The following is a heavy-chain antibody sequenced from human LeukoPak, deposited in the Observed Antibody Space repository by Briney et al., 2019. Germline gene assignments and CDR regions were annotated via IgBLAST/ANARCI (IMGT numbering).Heavy chain of an antibody. CDR1: GFTFSSYW. J-gene: IGHJ5*02. D-gene: IGHD3-10*01. Sequence: SGGSLRLSCAASGFTFSSYWMSWVRQAPGKGLEWVANIKQDGSEKYYVDSVKGRFTISRDNAKNSLYLQMNSLRAEDTAVYYCARDSYYGSGSYYSYNWFDPWGQGTLVTVSS. V-gene: IGHV3-7*01. CDR3: ARDSYYGSGSYYSYNWFDP. CDR2: IKQDGSEK.